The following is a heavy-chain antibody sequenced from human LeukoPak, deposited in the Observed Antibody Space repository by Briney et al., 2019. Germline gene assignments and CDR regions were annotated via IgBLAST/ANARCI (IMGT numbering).Heavy chain of an antibody. CDR1: GYAFTDSF. CDR2: VDPSDGGI. Sequence: ASVKVTCKTFGYAFTDSFMQWLRQAPGQGLEWMGRVDPSDGGINYAQKFQGRVTMTRDTSICTAYMELRSLTSDDSAFYYCARGVGTTTPKWLVPWGQGTLVTVSS. CDR3: ARGVGTTTPKWLVP. V-gene: IGHV1-2*06. D-gene: IGHD1-14*01. J-gene: IGHJ5*02.